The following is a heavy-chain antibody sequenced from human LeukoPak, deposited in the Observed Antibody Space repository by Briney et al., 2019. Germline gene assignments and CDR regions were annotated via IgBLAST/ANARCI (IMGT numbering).Heavy chain of an antibody. CDR2: IYSGGST. V-gene: IGHV3-53*01. CDR3: ATGSIIHHYEGGN. D-gene: IGHD3-16*01. Sequence: PGGSLRLSCAASGFIVSTNYMSWVRQAPGKGLEWVSVIYSGGSTYYAGSVKGRFTISRDISKNTLFLQMNSLRAKDTAVYYCATGSIIHHYEGGNWGQGTLVTVSS. CDR1: GFIVSTNY. J-gene: IGHJ4*02.